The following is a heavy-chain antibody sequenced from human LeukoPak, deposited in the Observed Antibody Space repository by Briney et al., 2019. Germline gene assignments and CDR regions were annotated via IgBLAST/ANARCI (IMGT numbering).Heavy chain of an antibody. CDR2: INPSSGGT. CDR1: GYSFTSYY. Sequence: ASVKVSCKTSGYSFTSYYIHWVRQAPGQGLEWMGWINPSSGGTEYAQKFQGRVTMTGDTSISTAYMELSSLRSDDTAVYYCARDRGSSWYVDYWGQGTLVTVSS. D-gene: IGHD6-13*01. J-gene: IGHJ4*02. CDR3: ARDRGSSWYVDY. V-gene: IGHV1-2*02.